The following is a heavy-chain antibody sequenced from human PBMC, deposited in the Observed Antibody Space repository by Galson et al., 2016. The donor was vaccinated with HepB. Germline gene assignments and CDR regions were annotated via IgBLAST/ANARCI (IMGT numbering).Heavy chain of an antibody. V-gene: IGHV3-7*01. J-gene: IGHJ6*02. D-gene: IGHD1-26*01. CDR2: IRKDGTEK. CDR3: VRGIDTHMGGRFHYGVDG. Sequence: SLRLSCAVSGFSFSTQWMNWVRQAPGKGLEWVANIRKDGTEKNYVDSVKGRFAISRDNPKNTLYLQMSILRVEDTVLYYCVRGIDTHMGGRFHYGVDGWGQGTTVIVSS. CDR1: GFSFSTQW.